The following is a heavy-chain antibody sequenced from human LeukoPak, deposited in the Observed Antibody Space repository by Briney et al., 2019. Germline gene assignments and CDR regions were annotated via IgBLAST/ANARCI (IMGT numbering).Heavy chain of an antibody. CDR1: GGSISSYY. V-gene: IGHV4-59*01. J-gene: IGHJ4*02. Sequence: SETLSLTCTVSGGSISSYYWSWIRQPPGKGLEWIGYIYHSGSTNYSPSLKSRVTISVDTSKNQFSLKLSSVTAADTAVYYCARVGTMVRGVIITKTFDYWGQGALVTVSS. CDR2: IYHSGST. CDR3: ARVGTMVRGVIITKTFDY. D-gene: IGHD3-10*01.